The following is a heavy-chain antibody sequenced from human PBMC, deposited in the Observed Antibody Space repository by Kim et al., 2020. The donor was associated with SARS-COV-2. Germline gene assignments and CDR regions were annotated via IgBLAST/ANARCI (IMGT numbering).Heavy chain of an antibody. CDR1: GFTFSSYA. CDR2: ISYDGSNK. CDR3: ARDRAQWLVRGYFDY. V-gene: IGHV3-30-3*01. J-gene: IGHJ4*02. Sequence: GGSLRLSCAASGFTFSSYAMHWVRQAPGKGLEWVAVISYDGSNKYYADSVKGRFTISRDNSKNTLYLQMNSLRADDTAVYYCARDRAQWLVRGYFDYWGQGTLVTVSS. D-gene: IGHD6-19*01.